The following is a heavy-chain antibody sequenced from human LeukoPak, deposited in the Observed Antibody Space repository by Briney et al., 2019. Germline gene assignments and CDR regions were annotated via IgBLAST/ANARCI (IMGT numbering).Heavy chain of an antibody. Sequence: PSETLSLTCAVYGGSFSGYYWSWIRQPPGKGLEWIGEINHSGSTNYNPSLKSRVTISVDTSKNQFSLKLSSVTAADTAVYYCARADWFLDYWGQGTLVTVSS. CDR2: INHSGST. D-gene: IGHD3-9*01. CDR1: GGSFSGYY. V-gene: IGHV4-34*01. J-gene: IGHJ4*02. CDR3: ARADWFLDY.